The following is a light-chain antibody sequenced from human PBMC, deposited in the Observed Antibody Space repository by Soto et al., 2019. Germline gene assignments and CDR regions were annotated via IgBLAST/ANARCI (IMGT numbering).Light chain of an antibody. J-gene: IGLJ1*01. CDR3: GSYTLSSTLV. CDR1: SSDVGGYDY. V-gene: IGLV2-14*03. CDR2: DVT. Sequence: QSVLTQPASVSGSPGQSITISCTGTSSDVGGYDYVSWYQQHPGKAPKLMIYDVTNRPSGISNRFSGSKSANTASLTISGLQAEDEADYYCGSYTLSSTLVFGTGTKVTVL.